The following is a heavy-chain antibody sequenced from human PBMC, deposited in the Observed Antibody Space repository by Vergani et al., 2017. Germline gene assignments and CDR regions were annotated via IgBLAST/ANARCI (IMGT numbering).Heavy chain of an antibody. D-gene: IGHD2-15*01. Sequence: EVQLVESGGGLVQPGRSLRLSCAASGFTFDDYAMHWVRQAPGKGLEWVSGISWNSGSIGYADSVKGRFTISRDNAKNSLYLQMNSLRAEDTAVYYCARYLVNSGVGGGALNWFDPWGQGTLVTVSS. CDR2: ISWNSGSI. CDR1: GFTFDDYA. V-gene: IGHV3-9*01. J-gene: IGHJ5*02. CDR3: ARYLVNSGVGGGALNWFDP.